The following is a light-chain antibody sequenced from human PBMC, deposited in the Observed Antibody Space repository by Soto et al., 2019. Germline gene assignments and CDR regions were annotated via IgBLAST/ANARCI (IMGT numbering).Light chain of an antibody. V-gene: IGKV3-11*01. Sequence: EVVLTQSPVTLSLSPGERATLSCRAGKSFRGLLPRYQQKPGQAPSLLIYDAYNRATGIPPRFSGSVSGTDFTLTISILEPEDSAVYYCQQRHMWPITFGQGTRLEIK. J-gene: IGKJ5*01. CDR2: DAY. CDR3: QQRHMWPIT. CDR1: KSFRGL.